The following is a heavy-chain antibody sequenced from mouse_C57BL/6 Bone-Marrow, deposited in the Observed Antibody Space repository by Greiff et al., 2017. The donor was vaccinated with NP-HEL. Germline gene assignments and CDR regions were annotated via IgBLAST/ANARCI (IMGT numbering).Heavy chain of an antibody. CDR2: IWRGGST. Sequence: QVQLQQSGPGLVQPSQSLSITCTVSGFSLTSYGVHWVRQSPGKGLEWLGVIWRGGSTDYNAAFMSRLSITKDNSKSQVFFKMNSLQADDTAIYYCAKEGVYDGYYDAMDYWGQGTSVTVSS. CDR1: GFSLTSYG. J-gene: IGHJ4*01. V-gene: IGHV2-5*01. CDR3: AKEGVYDGYYDAMDY. D-gene: IGHD2-3*01.